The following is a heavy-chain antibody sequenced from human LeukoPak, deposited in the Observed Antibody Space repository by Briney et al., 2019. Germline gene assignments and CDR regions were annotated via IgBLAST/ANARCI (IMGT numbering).Heavy chain of an antibody. V-gene: IGHV3-21*06. CDR3: ARGLCSGGSCFDY. D-gene: IGHD2-15*01. Sequence: GGSLRLSCAASRFMFSTYSMNWVRQAPGKGLEWVSYISDSSSYTYYADSVKGRFTISRDNAKNSLYLQMNSLRAEDTAVYYCARGLCSGGSCFDYWGQGTLVTVSS. J-gene: IGHJ4*02. CDR1: RFMFSTYS. CDR2: ISDSSSYT.